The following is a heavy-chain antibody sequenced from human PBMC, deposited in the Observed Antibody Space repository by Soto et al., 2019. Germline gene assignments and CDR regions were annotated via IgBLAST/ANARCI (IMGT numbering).Heavy chain of an antibody. Sequence: GESLKISCKGSGYSFTSYWISWVRQMPGKGLEWMGRIDPSDSYTNYSPSFQGHVTISADKSISTAYLQWSSLKASDTAMYYCARRYYDILTGPGDYYFDYWGQGTLVTVS. J-gene: IGHJ4*02. D-gene: IGHD3-9*01. V-gene: IGHV5-10-1*01. CDR2: IDPSDSYT. CDR1: GYSFTSYW. CDR3: ARRYYDILTGPGDYYFDY.